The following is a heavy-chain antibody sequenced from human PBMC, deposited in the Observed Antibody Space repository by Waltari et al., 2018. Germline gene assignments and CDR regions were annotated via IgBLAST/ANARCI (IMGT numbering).Heavy chain of an antibody. V-gene: IGHV3-21*01. D-gene: IGHD3-22*01. Sequence: EVQLVESGGGLVKPGGSLRLSCAASGFTFSSYSMNWVRQAPGKGLEWVSSISRSSSYIYYADSVKGRFTISRDNAKNSLYLQMNSLRAEDTAVYYCARDEYDSSGPDYWGQGTLVTVSS. CDR1: GFTFSSYS. J-gene: IGHJ4*02. CDR2: ISRSSSYI. CDR3: ARDEYDSSGPDY.